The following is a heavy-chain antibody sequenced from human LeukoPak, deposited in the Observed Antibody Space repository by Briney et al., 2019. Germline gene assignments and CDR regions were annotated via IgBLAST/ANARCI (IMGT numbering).Heavy chain of an antibody. J-gene: IGHJ1*01. Sequence: PGGSLRLSCEDSGFTFRSYSMNWVRQAPGKGPEWDSYISFSSGTIHYADPVKGRFTISRDNAKNALYLQMNSLRVEDTALYYCARGGYGSTLYGRYQHWGQGTLVTVSP. CDR2: ISFSSGTI. CDR3: ARGGYGSTLYGRYQH. D-gene: IGHD6-13*01. V-gene: IGHV3-48*01. CDR1: GFTFRSYS.